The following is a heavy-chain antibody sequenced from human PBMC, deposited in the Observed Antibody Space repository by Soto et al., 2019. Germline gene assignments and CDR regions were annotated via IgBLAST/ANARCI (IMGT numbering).Heavy chain of an antibody. CDR3: ARGKDKWTPAFDY. CDR2: IYHSGTT. Sequence: PSEPLSLPCVVSGDSMDSGDYSWTWIRQPPGKGLEFIGYIYHSGTTYYNPSLKSRVTMSVDRSKNQFSLQLTSVIAADTAVYYCARGKDKWTPAFDYWGQGALVTVSS. V-gene: IGHV4-30-2*01. J-gene: IGHJ4*02. D-gene: IGHD2-15*01. CDR1: GDSMDSGDYS.